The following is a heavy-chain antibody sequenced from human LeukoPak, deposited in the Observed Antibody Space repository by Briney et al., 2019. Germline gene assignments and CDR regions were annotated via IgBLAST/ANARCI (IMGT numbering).Heavy chain of an antibody. J-gene: IGHJ5*02. V-gene: IGHV5-51*01. CDR3: ASQLSTSDNSWNWFDP. CDR2: IYLADSDT. D-gene: IGHD6-13*01. Sequence: GESLKISCKGSGNSFTTYWIAWVRQMPGKGLEWMGIIYLADSDTRYGPSFEGRVTISADKSINTAYPQWTSLKASDTAMYYCASQLSTSDNSWNWFDPWGQGTLVTVSS. CDR1: GNSFTTYW.